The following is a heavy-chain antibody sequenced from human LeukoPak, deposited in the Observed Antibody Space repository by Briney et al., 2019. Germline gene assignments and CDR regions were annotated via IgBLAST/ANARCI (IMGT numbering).Heavy chain of an antibody. Sequence: SETLSLTCAVYGGSFSGYYWSWIRQPPGKGLEWIGEINHSGSTYYNPSLKSRVTISVDTSKNQFSLKLSSVTAADTAVYYCARAMGSVLLWFGEFWGQGTLVTVSS. CDR1: GGSFSGYY. CDR2: INHSGST. CDR3: ARAMGSVLLWFGEF. V-gene: IGHV4-34*01. J-gene: IGHJ4*02. D-gene: IGHD3-10*01.